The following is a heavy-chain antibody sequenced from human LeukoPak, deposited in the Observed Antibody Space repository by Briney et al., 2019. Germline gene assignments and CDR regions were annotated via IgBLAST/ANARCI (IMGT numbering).Heavy chain of an antibody. Sequence: GGSLRLSCVASGLPIGDFAMHWVRQAPGQGLEWVSLISGDGVSTFFADSVKGRFSISRDNSKDSLFLEMSSLRTEDTAMYYCARESGKFDYWGQGTLVAVSS. CDR3: ARESGKFDY. V-gene: IGHV3-43*02. CDR2: ISGDGVST. J-gene: IGHJ4*02. CDR1: GLPIGDFA.